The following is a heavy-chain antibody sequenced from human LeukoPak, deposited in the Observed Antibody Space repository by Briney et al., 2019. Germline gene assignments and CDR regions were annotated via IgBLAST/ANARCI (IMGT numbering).Heavy chain of an antibody. D-gene: IGHD3-3*01. CDR3: ARGSGVVITHFDY. CDR1: GFTFSSYG. V-gene: IGHV3-33*01. CDR2: IWYDGSNK. J-gene: IGHJ4*02. Sequence: GGSLRPSCAASGFTFSSYGMHWVRQAPGKGLEWVAVIWYDGSNKYYADSVKGRFTISRDNSKNTLYLQMNSLRAEDTAVYYCARGSGVVITHFDYWGQGTLVTVSS.